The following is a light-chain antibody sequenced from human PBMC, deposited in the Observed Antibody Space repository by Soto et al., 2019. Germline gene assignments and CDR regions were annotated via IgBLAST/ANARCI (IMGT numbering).Light chain of an antibody. V-gene: IGKV1-39*01. CDR1: QHTTDY. CDR2: AAS. CDR3: QQCESTPPT. Sequence: DVKMIHPPSALLTTVEDGVTITCPARQHTTDYLSWCQQKPGQAPKLLIFAASSWHSGVPSRFSGSRSGPDFTLTISSLQPEDVASYYCQQCESTPPTFGQGAKV. J-gene: IGKJ1*01.